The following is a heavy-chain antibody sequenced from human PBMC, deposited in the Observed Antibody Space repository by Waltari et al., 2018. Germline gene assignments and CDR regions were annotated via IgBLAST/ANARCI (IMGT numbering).Heavy chain of an antibody. CDR1: GFTFSSYG. D-gene: IGHD2-2*01. CDR3: ATSADAPGNY. V-gene: IGHV3-7*01. CDR2: IRQDGSAK. Sequence: VQLVESGGGVVQPGRSLRLSCAASGFTFSSYGMHWVRQAPGKGLEWVANIRQDGSAKYYVDSVRGRFTISRDNAKNSLYLQMNSLRAEDTAMYYCATSADAPGNYWGQGTLVTVSS. J-gene: IGHJ4*02.